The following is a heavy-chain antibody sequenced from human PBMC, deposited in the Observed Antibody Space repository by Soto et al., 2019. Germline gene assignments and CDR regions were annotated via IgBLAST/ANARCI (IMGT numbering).Heavy chain of an antibody. Sequence: GASVKVSCKASGYTFTSYGISWVRQAPGQGLEWMGWISAYNGNTNYAQKLQGRVTMTTDTSTSTAYMELRSLRSDDTAVYYCAREYYYDSSGSQSLDYWGQGTLVTVSS. D-gene: IGHD3-22*01. V-gene: IGHV1-18*01. J-gene: IGHJ4*02. CDR1: GYTFTSYG. CDR3: AREYYYDSSGSQSLDY. CDR2: ISAYNGNT.